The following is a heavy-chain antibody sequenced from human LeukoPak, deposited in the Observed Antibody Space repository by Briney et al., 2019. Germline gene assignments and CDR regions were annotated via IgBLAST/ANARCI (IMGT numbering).Heavy chain of an antibody. V-gene: IGHV3-23*01. D-gene: IGHD3-22*01. J-gene: IGHJ4*02. Sequence: GWSLRLSCAASGFTFSSYAMSWVRQAPGKGLEWVSAISGSGGSTYYADSVKGRFTISRDNSKNTLYLQMNSLRAEDTAVYYCAKARGYYDSSGYILFDYWGQGTLVTVSS. CDR3: AKARGYYDSSGYILFDY. CDR1: GFTFSSYA. CDR2: ISGSGGST.